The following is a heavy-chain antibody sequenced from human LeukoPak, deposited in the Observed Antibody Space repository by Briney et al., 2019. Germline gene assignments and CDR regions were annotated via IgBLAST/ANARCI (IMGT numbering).Heavy chain of an antibody. V-gene: IGHV4-34*01. CDR1: GGSFGGYY. J-gene: IGHJ4*02. D-gene: IGHD2-21*02. Sequence: SETLSLTCAVYGGSFGGYYWSWIRQPPGKGLEWIGEINHSGSTNYNPSLKSRVTISEDTSKNQFSLKLSSVTAADTAVYYCARERYCGGDCYSNYWGQGTLVTVSS. CDR2: INHSGST. CDR3: ARERYCGGDCYSNY.